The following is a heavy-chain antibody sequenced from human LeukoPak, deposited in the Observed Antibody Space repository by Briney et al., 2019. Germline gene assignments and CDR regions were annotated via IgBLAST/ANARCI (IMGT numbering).Heavy chain of an antibody. Sequence: GGSLRLSCVASGFTFTSYWMSWVRQAPGKGLEWVANIKQDGSEKYYLDSLEGRFTIPRDNAKNSVYLQINRLRAEDTAVYYCARRGTIAVPVFWFDPWGQGTLVIVSS. CDR1: GFTFTSYW. V-gene: IGHV3-7*01. CDR3: ARRGTIAVPVFWFDP. J-gene: IGHJ5*02. CDR2: IKQDGSEK. D-gene: IGHD6-19*01.